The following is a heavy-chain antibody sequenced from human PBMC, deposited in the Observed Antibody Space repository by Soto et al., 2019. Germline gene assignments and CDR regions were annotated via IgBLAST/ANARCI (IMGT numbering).Heavy chain of an antibody. V-gene: IGHV4-39*01. CDR2: IYYSGST. J-gene: IGHJ6*03. CDR1: GGSISSSSYY. D-gene: IGHD5-12*01. CDR3: ATQRGGYSGYDYYYYYMDV. Sequence: SETLSLTCTVSGGSISSSSYYWGWIRQPPGKGLEWIGSIYYSGSTYYNPSLKSRVTISVDTSKNQFSLKLSSVTAADTAVYYCATQRGGYSGYDYYYYYMDVWGKGTTVTVSS.